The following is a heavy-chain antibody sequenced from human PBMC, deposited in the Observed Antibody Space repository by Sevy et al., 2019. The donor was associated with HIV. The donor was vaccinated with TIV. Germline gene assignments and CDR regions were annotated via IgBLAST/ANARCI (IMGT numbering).Heavy chain of an antibody. Sequence: GGSLRLSCAASGFTFSSYSMNWVRQAPGKGLEWVSYISSSSSTIYYADSVKGRFTISRDNAKNSLYLQMNSLRAEDTAVYYCAREVTEYYDFWSGFNAFDIWGQGTMVTVSS. D-gene: IGHD3-3*01. CDR1: GFTFSSYS. V-gene: IGHV3-48*01. J-gene: IGHJ3*02. CDR2: ISSSSSTI. CDR3: AREVTEYYDFWSGFNAFDI.